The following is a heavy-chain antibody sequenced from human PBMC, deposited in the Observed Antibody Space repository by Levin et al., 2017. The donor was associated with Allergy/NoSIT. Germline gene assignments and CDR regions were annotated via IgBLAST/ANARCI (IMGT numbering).Heavy chain of an antibody. V-gene: IGHV3-30-3*01. CDR3: ARDLAMSGSYGLDY. D-gene: IGHD1-26*01. CDR2: ISYDGSNK. Sequence: GESLKISCAASGFTFSSYAMHWVRQAPGKGLEWVAVISYDGSNKYYADSVKGRFTISRDNSKNTLYLQMNSLRAEDTAVYYCARDLAMSGSYGLDYWGQGTLVTVSS. J-gene: IGHJ4*02. CDR1: GFTFSSYA.